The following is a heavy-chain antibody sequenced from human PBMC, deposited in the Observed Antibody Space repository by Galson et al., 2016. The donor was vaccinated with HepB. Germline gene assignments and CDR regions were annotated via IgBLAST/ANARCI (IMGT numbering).Heavy chain of an antibody. CDR1: GFTFSGYW. V-gene: IGHV3-74*01. D-gene: IGHD4-17*01. Sequence: SLRLSCAASGFTFSGYWMHWVRQAPGKGLVWVSHINVDGSRTTYADSVKGRSAISRDNAKNTLYLQMNSLRAEDTAVYYCARVKRYGDSPYYYYALDVWGQGTTVTVSS. CDR3: ARVKRYGDSPYYYYALDV. J-gene: IGHJ6*02. CDR2: INVDGSRT.